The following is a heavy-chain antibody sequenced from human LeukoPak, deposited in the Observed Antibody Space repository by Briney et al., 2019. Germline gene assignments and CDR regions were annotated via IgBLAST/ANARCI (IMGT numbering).Heavy chain of an antibody. V-gene: IGHV4-38-2*01. CDR2: IYHSGST. D-gene: IGHD3-3*01. CDR1: GYSISSGYD. CDR3: ARHVYTDFCSGYLPDYYYYYYMDV. Sequence: PSETLSLTCAVSGYSISSGYDWDWIRQPPGKGLEWIGSIYHSGSTYYNPSLKSRVTISVDTSKNQFSLKLSSVTAADTAVYYSARHVYTDFCSGYLPDYYYYYYMDVWGKGTTVTVSS. J-gene: IGHJ6*03.